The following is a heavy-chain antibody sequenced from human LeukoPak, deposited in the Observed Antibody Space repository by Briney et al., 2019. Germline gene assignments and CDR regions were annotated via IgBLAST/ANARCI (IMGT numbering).Heavy chain of an antibody. D-gene: IGHD6-13*01. CDR1: GYTFTSYW. CDR2: IYPGDSDT. V-gene: IGHV5-51*01. J-gene: IGHJ5*02. CDR3: ARLLAAAGMFDP. Sequence: KVSCKASGYTFTSYWIGWVRQMPGKGLEWMGIIYPGDSDTRYSPSFQGQVTISADKSISTAYLQWSSLKASDTAMYYCARLLAAAGMFDPWGQGTLVTVSS.